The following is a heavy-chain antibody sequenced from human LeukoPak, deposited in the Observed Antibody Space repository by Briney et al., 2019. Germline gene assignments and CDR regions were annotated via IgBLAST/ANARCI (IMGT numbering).Heavy chain of an antibody. CDR3: ARGKAVAYDY. CDR2: ISTYNGDT. CDR1: GYTFIVYY. V-gene: IGHV1-18*04. Sequence: ASLKVSCKASGYTFIVYYMHWVRQAPGQGLEWMGWISTYNGDTDYAQKLQGRVTMTTDPSTSTADMELRSLRSDDTAVYYCARGKAVAYDYWGQGTLVTVSS. D-gene: IGHD6-19*01. J-gene: IGHJ4*02.